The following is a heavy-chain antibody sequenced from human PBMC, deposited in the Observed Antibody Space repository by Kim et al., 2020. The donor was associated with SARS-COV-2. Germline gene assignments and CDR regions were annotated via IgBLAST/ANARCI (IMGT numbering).Heavy chain of an antibody. CDR2: INAGNGNT. CDR3: ASGEDCSGGSCYSAGDYYYGMDV. D-gene: IGHD2-15*01. J-gene: IGHJ6*02. Sequence: ASVKVSCKASGYTFTSYAMHWVRQAPGQRLEWMGWINAGNGNTKYSQKFQGRVTITRDTSASTAYMELSSLRSEDTAVYYCASGEDCSGGSCYSAGDYYYGMDVWGQGTTVTVSS. V-gene: IGHV1-3*01. CDR1: GYTFTSYA.